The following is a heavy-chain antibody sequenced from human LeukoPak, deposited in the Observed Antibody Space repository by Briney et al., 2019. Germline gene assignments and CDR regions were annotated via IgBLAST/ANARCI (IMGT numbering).Heavy chain of an antibody. CDR2: ISSSSSYI. D-gene: IGHD1-26*01. CDR3: ARDLWEPPDY. Sequence: GGSLRLSCAASGFTFSSYGMHWVRQAPGKGLEWVSSISSSSSYIYYADSVKGRFTISRDNAKNSLYLQMNSLRAEDTAVYYCARDLWEPPDYWGQGTLVTVSS. J-gene: IGHJ4*02. CDR1: GFTFSSYG. V-gene: IGHV3-21*01.